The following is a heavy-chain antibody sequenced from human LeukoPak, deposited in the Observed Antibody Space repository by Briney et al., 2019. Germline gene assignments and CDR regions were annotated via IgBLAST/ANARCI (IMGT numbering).Heavy chain of an antibody. V-gene: IGHV3-23*01. J-gene: IGHJ4*02. CDR3: VRRGDASSGWGDHDF. CDR1: GFTFNRNA. D-gene: IGHD6-19*01. Sequence: GGSLRLSCAASGFTFNRNAISWVRQAPGEGLEWVSTIGGSCDKTFYADSVKGRFTISRDNSKNMVHLQMNSLTGEDTALYYCVRRGDASSGWGDHDFWGQGALVTVSS. CDR2: IGGSCDKT.